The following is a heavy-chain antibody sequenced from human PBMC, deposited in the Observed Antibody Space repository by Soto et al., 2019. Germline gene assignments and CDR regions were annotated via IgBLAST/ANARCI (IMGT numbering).Heavy chain of an antibody. CDR3: ARLRPAAIGANYGLDV. D-gene: IGHD2-2*01. CDR1: GFTVSDNY. Sequence: PGGSLRLSCLASGFTVSDNYISWVRQAPGKGLEWVSIIYSGGGTQFADSVDGRFTISRDNSTNTVYLQMNSLRPDDTAIYYCARLRPAAIGANYGLDVWGQGTTVTVSS. CDR2: IYSGGGT. J-gene: IGHJ6*02. V-gene: IGHV3-53*05.